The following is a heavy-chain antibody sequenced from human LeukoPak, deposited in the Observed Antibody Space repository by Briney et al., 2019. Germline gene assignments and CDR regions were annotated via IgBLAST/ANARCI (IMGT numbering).Heavy chain of an antibody. D-gene: IGHD3-16*01. J-gene: IGHJ4*02. V-gene: IGHV1-69*04. CDR3: AREGDVFGPFDS. CDR1: GNTFSSYG. CDR2: IVPILEAT. Sequence: SVKVSCKASGNTFSSYGISWVRQAPGQGLEWLGRIVPILEATKYSPHLEGRVTITADKSTVTAYMELNSLRSDDTAVYYCAREGDVFGPFDSWGQGTLVTVSS.